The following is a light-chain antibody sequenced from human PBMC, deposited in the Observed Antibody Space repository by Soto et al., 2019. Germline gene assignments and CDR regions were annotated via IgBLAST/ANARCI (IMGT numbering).Light chain of an antibody. CDR2: GAT. V-gene: IGKV3-20*01. Sequence: EIVLMQSPGTLSLSPGERATLSCRASQSVGSSYLAWYQQKPGQAPRLLIYGATSRATGIPDRFSGSGSGTDFTLTISRLEPEDFAVYSCLQYGNSPWTFGQGTKVEIK. CDR1: QSVGSSY. J-gene: IGKJ1*01. CDR3: LQYGNSPWT.